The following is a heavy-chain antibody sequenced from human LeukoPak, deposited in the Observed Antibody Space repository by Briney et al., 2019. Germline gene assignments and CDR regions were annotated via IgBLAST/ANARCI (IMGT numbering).Heavy chain of an antibody. D-gene: IGHD3-10*01. J-gene: IGHJ5*02. CDR3: AKRYSDGGFDP. Sequence: GGSLRLSCAASGFTFSSYGMSWVRQAPGKGLEWVSAISGSGGSTYYADSVKGRFTISRDNSKSTVFLQMNDLTIEDTAIYYCAKRYSDGGFDPWGQGTLVTVSS. CDR2: ISGSGGST. V-gene: IGHV3-23*01. CDR1: GFTFSSYG.